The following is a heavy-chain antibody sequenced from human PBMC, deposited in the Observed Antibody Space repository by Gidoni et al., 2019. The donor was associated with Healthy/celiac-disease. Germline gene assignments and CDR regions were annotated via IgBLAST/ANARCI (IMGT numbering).Heavy chain of an antibody. D-gene: IGHD4-17*01. V-gene: IGHV3-21*01. CDR3: AGDDYGDYNFDY. J-gene: IGHJ4*02. CDR1: GFTFSSDS. CDR2: ISSSSSYI. Sequence: EVQLVESGGGLVKPGGSLSLSCAASGFTFSSDSMDWVRQAPGKGLEWVAAISSSSSYIYYADSVKGRFTISRDNAKNSLYLQMNSLRAEDTAVYYCAGDDYGDYNFDYWGQGTLVTVSS.